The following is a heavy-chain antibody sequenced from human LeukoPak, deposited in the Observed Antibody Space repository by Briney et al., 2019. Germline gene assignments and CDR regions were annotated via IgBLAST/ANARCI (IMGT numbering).Heavy chain of an antibody. Sequence: SQTLSLTCTVPGGSISSGGYYWSWIRQHPGKGLEWIGYIYYSGSTYYNPSLKSRVTISVDTSKNQFSLKLSSVTAADTAVYYCARDRAVGYGDYVGAFDIWGQGTMVTVSS. CDR1: GGSISSGGYY. CDR2: IYYSGST. CDR3: ARDRAVGYGDYVGAFDI. J-gene: IGHJ3*02. V-gene: IGHV4-31*03. D-gene: IGHD4-17*01.